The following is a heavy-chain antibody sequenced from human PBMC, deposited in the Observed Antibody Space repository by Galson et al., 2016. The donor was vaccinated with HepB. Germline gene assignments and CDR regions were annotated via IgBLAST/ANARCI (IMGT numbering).Heavy chain of an antibody. V-gene: IGHV1-69*01. J-gene: IGHJ4*02. CDR2: IIPMFGTA. CDR1: GGTFSRYP. Sequence: SGGTFSRYPISWVRQAPGQGLEWMGGIIPMFGTAKYAQKFQGRVTITADESTSTGYMDLTSLRSEDTAVYYCARGGFDNWDEADPFDYWGQGTLVTVSS. CDR3: ARGGFDNWDEADPFDY. D-gene: IGHD1-20*01.